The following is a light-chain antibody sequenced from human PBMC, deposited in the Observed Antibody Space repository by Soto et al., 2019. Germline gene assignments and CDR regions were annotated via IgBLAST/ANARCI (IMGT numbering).Light chain of an antibody. CDR3: QQYNNWPPWT. J-gene: IGKJ1*01. V-gene: IGKV3-15*01. CDR1: QSVSTS. Sequence: EIVLTQSPGTLSLSPGERATLSCRASQSVSTSQLAWYQQKPGQAPRLLIYGASTRATGIPARFSGSGSGTEFTLTISSLQSEDFAVYYCQQYNNWPPWTFGQGTKVDIK. CDR2: GAS.